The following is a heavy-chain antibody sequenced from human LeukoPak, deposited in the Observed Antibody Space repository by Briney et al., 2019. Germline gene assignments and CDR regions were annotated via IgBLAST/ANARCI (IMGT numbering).Heavy chain of an antibody. V-gene: IGHV3-48*03. CDR3: ARGAPTVTPTPFDY. Sequence: PGGSLRLSCAASGFTFSSYEMNWVRQAPGKGLEWVSYISSSGSTIFYADSVKGRFTISRDNAKNSLYLQMNSLRAEDTAVYYCARGAPTVTPTPFDYWGQGTLVTVSS. J-gene: IGHJ4*02. CDR2: ISSSGSTI. D-gene: IGHD4-17*01. CDR1: GFTFSSYE.